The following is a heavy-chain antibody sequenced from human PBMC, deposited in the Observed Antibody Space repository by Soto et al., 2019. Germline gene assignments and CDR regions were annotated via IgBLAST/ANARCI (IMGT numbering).Heavy chain of an antibody. CDR3: AKSSSPTHMDV. CDR2: ISYDGSNK. CDR1: GFTFSSYA. V-gene: IGHV3-30-3*01. D-gene: IGHD6-6*01. J-gene: IGHJ6*03. Sequence: PGGSLRLSCAASGFTFSSYAMHWVRQAPGKGLEWVAVISYDGSNKYYADSVKGRFTISRDNSKNTLYLQMNSLRAEDTAVYYCAKSSSPTHMDVWGKGTTVTVSS.